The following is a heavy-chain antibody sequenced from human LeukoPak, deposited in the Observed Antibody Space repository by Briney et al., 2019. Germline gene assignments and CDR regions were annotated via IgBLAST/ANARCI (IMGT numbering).Heavy chain of an antibody. J-gene: IGHJ4*02. V-gene: IGHV3-21*01. CDR2: ISSSSSYI. Sequence: GGSLRLSCAASGFTFSSYSMNWVRQAPGKGLEWVSSISSSSSYIYYADSVKGRFTISRDNAKNSLYLQMNSLRAEDTAVYYCARSRWELGGFDYWGQGTLVTVSS. CDR3: ARSRWELGGFDY. D-gene: IGHD1-26*01. CDR1: GFTFSSYS.